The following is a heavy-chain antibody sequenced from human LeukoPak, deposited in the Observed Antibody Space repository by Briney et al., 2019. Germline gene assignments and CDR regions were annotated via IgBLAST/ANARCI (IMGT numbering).Heavy chain of an antibody. Sequence: PGGSLRLSCAASGFTFNSYSMNWVRQAPGKGLEWVSYISSSSSTIYYADSVKGRFTISRDNAKNSLYLQMNSLRDEDTAVYYCARDLSGFWSGYYTYFDYWGQGTLVTVSS. CDR1: GFTFNSYS. V-gene: IGHV3-48*02. D-gene: IGHD3-3*01. CDR2: ISSSSSTI. CDR3: ARDLSGFWSGYYTYFDY. J-gene: IGHJ4*02.